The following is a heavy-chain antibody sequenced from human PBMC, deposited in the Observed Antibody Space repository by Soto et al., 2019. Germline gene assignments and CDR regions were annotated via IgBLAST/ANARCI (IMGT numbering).Heavy chain of an antibody. J-gene: IGHJ4*02. V-gene: IGHV3-66*01. D-gene: IGHD6-19*01. CDR3: ASRIAVGPASFDY. CDR2: IYGDGRT. CDR1: GFTVSNSH. Sequence: EVQVVDSGGDLVQPGGSLRLSCAASGFTVSNSHMSWVRQAPGKGLEWVSLIYGDGRTGYADSMKGRFTISRDNSKNTLFLLLTSLRVEDTAVYYCASRIAVGPASFDYWGQGTLVTVSS.